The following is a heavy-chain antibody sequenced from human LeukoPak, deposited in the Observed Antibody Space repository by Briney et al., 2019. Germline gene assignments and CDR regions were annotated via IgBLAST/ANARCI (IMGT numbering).Heavy chain of an antibody. CDR1: GFTVSSNY. D-gene: IGHD6-19*01. Sequence: GGSLRLSCAASGFTVSSNYMSWVRQAPVKGLEWVSVIYSGGSTYYADSVKGRFTISRDNSKNTLYLQMNSLRAEDTAVYYCARAGFSGWYDEYYYYGMDVWGQGTTVTVSS. CDR2: IYSGGST. J-gene: IGHJ6*02. CDR3: ARAGFSGWYDEYYYYGMDV. V-gene: IGHV3-66*01.